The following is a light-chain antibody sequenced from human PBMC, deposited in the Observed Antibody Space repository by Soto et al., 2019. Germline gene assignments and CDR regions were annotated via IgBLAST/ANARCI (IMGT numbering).Light chain of an antibody. CDR1: QSVSSY. V-gene: IGKV3-11*01. CDR3: QQRYNWPRT. J-gene: IGKJ1*01. CDR2: DVS. Sequence: EIVLTQSPVTLSLSPGESATLSCRASQSVSSYLAWYQQKPGQAPRLLIYDVSNRATGIPARFSGSGSGTDFTLTISSLETEDFALYYCQQRYNWPRTFGQGARVEVK.